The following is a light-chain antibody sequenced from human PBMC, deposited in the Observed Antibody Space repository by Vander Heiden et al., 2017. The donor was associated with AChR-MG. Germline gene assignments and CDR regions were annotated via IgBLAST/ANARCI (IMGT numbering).Light chain of an antibody. J-gene: IGKJ1*01. CDR1: QDISNY. Sequence: DIQMTQSPSSLPASVGDRVPITCQASQDISNYVNWYQQKPGKAPKLLIFDASNLETGVPSRFSGSGSGTDFTFTISSLQPEDIATYYCQQYDNLLWTFGQGTKVEIK. CDR2: DAS. CDR3: QQYDNLLWT. V-gene: IGKV1-33*01.